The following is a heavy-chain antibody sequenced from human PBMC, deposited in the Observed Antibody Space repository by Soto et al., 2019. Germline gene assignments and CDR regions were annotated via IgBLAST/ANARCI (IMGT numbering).Heavy chain of an antibody. CDR3: ARTTAVPNTLRSRYYFDY. D-gene: IGHD4-17*01. CDR2: IYYSGTT. Sequence: QVQLQESGPGLLKPSETLSLTCSVSGGSVSDKTYYWSWIRQPPGKELERIGYIYYSGTTNYNPSLKSRVTISVDTSKNQFSLRLSSVTAADTALYYCARTTAVPNTLRSRYYFDYWGQGTLVTVSS. V-gene: IGHV4-61*01. J-gene: IGHJ4*02. CDR1: GGSVSDKTYY.